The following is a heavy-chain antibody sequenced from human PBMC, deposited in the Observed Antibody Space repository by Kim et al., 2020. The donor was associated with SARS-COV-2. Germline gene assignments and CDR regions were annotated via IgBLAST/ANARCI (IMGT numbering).Heavy chain of an antibody. CDR1: GFTFSNAW. J-gene: IGHJ6*02. Sequence: GGSLRLSCAASGFTFSNAWMSWVRQAPGKGLEWVGRIKSKTDGGTTDYAAPVKGRFTISRDDSKNTLYLQMNSLKTEDTAVYYCTTDLLVPNEYSFNYYYGMDVWGQGTTVTVSS. V-gene: IGHV3-15*01. D-gene: IGHD2-8*02. CDR3: TTDLLVPNEYSFNYYYGMDV. CDR2: IKSKTDGGTT.